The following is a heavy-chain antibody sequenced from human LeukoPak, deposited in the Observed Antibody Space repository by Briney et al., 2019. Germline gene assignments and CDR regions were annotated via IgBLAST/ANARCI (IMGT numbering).Heavy chain of an antibody. CDR2: IYYSGST. CDR3: ARQGATGEMDV. J-gene: IGHJ6*04. CDR1: GGSISSYY. D-gene: IGHD1-26*01. Sequence: SETLSLTCTVSGGSISSYYWSWIRQPPGKGLEWIGYIYYSGSTNYNPSLKSRVTISVDTSKNQFSLKLSSVTAADTAVYYCARQGATGEMDVWGKGTTVTISS. V-gene: IGHV4-59*08.